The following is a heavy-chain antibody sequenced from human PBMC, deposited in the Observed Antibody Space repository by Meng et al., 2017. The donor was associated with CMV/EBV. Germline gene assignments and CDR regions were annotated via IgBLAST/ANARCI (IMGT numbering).Heavy chain of an antibody. J-gene: IGHJ4*02. D-gene: IGHD5-18*01. CDR3: AKDESNGYTDY. Sequence: SCTASGYTCSGYFIHWIRQAPGQRLEWMGWINPNNRDTKYAERFQGRVTMTRDTSTNTVYMELDSLRFVDTAIYYCAKDESNGYTDYWGPGTLVTVSS. CDR1: GYTCSGYF. V-gene: IGHV1-2*02. CDR2: INPNNRDT.